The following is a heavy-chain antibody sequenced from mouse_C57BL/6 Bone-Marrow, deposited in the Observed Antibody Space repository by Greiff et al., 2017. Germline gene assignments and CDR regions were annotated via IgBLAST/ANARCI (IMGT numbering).Heavy chain of an antibody. CDR1: GFSFNTYA. J-gene: IGHJ3*01. D-gene: IGHD2-13*01. CDR3: VRHMTAV. Sequence: EVQRVESGGGLVQPKGSLKLSCAASGFSFNTYAMNWVRQAPGQGLEWVARIRSKSNNYATYYADSVKDRFTISRDDSESMLYLQMNNLKTEDTAMYYCVRHMTAVWGQGTLVTVSA. CDR2: IRSKSNNYAT. V-gene: IGHV10-1*01.